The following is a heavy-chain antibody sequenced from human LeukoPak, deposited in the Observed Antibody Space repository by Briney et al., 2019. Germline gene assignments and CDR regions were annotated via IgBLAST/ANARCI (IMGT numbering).Heavy chain of an antibody. J-gene: IGHJ4*02. Sequence: SETLSLTCTVSGGSFTDYYWGWIRQPPGKGLEWIGSIYYRGNTFYNPSLRNRVSISIDTSKGRFSLNLNSVTAADTAVYFCTRDCEHGTQDSWGQGTLVTVS. CDR3: TRDCEHGTQDS. D-gene: IGHD1-26*01. CDR2: IYYRGNT. CDR1: GGSFTDYY. V-gene: IGHV4-39*07.